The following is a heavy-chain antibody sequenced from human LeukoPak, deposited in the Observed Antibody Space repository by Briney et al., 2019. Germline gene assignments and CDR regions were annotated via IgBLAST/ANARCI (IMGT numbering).Heavy chain of an antibody. J-gene: IGHJ4*02. Sequence: PGGSLRLSCAASGFTFSNYAMRWVRQAPGKGLEWVSSISGSGGSSYYADSVKGRFTISRDNSKNTLYLQMNSLRAEDTAVYYCAKGSYGAYGVFDNWGQGTLVTVSS. V-gene: IGHV3-23*01. CDR3: AKGSYGAYGVFDN. D-gene: IGHD4-17*01. CDR2: ISGSGGSS. CDR1: GFTFSNYA.